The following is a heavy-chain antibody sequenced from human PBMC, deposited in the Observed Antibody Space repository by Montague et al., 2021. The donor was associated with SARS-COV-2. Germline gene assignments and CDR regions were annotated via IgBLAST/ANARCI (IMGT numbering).Heavy chain of an antibody. CDR1: GDSVSSNSVA. D-gene: IGHD6-19*01. CDR2: TYYRSKWYS. J-gene: IGHJ4*02. Sequence: CAISGDSVSSNSVAWCWLRQSPSGGLEWLGRTYYRSKWYSDYAPSVRGRLTVNPDASKNEFSLELNYVTPEDTAVYYCVRYSGWFYFDFWGQGTLVTVSS. V-gene: IGHV6-1*01. CDR3: VRYSGWFYFDF.